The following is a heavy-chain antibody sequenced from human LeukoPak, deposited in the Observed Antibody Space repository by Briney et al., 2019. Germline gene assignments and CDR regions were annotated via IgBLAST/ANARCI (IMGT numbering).Heavy chain of an antibody. CDR3: AGGTDFWSGYSFDS. CDR2: TLGSGTST. D-gene: IGHD3-3*01. V-gene: IGHV3-23*01. Sequence: GGSLRLSCAASGFSFSDYWMNWVRQAPGKGLEWVSVTLGSGTSTYYVNSVKGRFTVSRDNSKNTLSLQMSSLRAEDTAVYYCAGGTDFWSGYSFDSWGQGTLVTVSS. CDR1: GFSFSDYW. J-gene: IGHJ4*02.